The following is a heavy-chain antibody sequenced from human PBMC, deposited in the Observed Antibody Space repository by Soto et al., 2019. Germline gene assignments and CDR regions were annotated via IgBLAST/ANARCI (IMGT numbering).Heavy chain of an antibody. CDR2: ISYDGSNK. Sequence: GGSLRLSCAASGFTFSSYVMHWVRQAPGKGLEWVALISYDGSNKQYGDSVKGRFTISRDNSKNTLYLQVNSLRAEDTAVYYCARETPGWNPSDFWGQGTQITVS. V-gene: IGHV3-30*03. D-gene: IGHD1-1*01. J-gene: IGHJ4*02. CDR1: GFTFSSYV. CDR3: ARETPGWNPSDF.